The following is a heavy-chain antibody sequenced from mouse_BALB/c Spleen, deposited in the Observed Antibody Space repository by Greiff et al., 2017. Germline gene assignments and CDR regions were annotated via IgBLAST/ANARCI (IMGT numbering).Heavy chain of an antibody. CDR3: ARYDYDVGY. V-gene: IGHV5-17*02. Sequence: EVQRVESGGGLVQPGGSRKLSCAASGFTFSSFGMHWVRQAPEKGLEWVAYISSGSSTIYYADTVKGRFTISRDNPKNTLFLQMTSLRSEDTAMYYCARYDYDVGYWGQGTLVTVSA. CDR1: GFTFSSFG. J-gene: IGHJ3*01. D-gene: IGHD2-4*01. CDR2: ISSGSSTI.